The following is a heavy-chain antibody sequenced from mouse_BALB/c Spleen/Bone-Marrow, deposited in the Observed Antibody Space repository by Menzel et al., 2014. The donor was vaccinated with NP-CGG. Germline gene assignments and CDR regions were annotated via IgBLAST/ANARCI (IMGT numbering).Heavy chain of an antibody. Sequence: QSGPGLVKPSQTVSLTCTVTGISITTGNYRWSWIRQFPGNKLEWIGYIYYSGTITYNPSLTSRTTITRDTSKNQFFLEMNSLTAEDTATYYCARFYGNYFDYWGQGTTLTVSS. CDR1: GISITTGNYR. J-gene: IGHJ2*01. V-gene: IGHV3-5*02. D-gene: IGHD2-1*01. CDR3: ARFYGNYFDY. CDR2: IYYSGTI.